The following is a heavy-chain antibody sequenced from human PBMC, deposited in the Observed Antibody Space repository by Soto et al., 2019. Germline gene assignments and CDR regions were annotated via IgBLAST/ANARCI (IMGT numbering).Heavy chain of an antibody. CDR2: ISAYNGDT. CDR1: GYTFTGYY. CDR3: ARDHPDY. J-gene: IGHJ4*02. V-gene: IGHV1-18*04. Sequence: ASVKVSCKASGYTFTGYYMHWVRQAPGQGLEWMGWISAYNGDTKYAQKLQGRVTMTTDTSTSTAYMELRSLRSDDTAVYYCARDHPDYWGQGTLVTVSS.